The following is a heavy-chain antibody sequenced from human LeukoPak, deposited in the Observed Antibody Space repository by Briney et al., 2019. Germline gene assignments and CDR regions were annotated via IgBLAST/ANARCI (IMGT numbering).Heavy chain of an antibody. Sequence: GASVKVSCKVSGYTLTELSMHGVRQAPGKGLEGMGGFDPEDGETIYAQKFQGRVTMTEDTSTDTAYVELSSLRSGDTAVYYCATAAVGAPINTWGQGTLVTVSS. J-gene: IGHJ4*02. CDR2: FDPEDGET. CDR3: ATAAVGAPINT. V-gene: IGHV1-24*01. D-gene: IGHD1-26*01. CDR1: GYTLTELS.